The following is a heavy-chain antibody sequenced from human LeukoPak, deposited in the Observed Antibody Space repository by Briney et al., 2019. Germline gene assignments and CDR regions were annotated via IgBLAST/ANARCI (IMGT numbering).Heavy chain of an antibody. CDR1: GGSFSGYY. J-gene: IGHJ5*02. CDR2: INHSGST. D-gene: IGHD2-2*01. Sequence: SETLSLTCAVYGGSFSGYYWSWIRQPPGKGLEWIGEINHSGSTNYNPSLKSRVTISVDTSKNQFSLKLSSVTAADTAVYYCARGEPRVLFVVVPAAKGWFDPWGQGTLVTVS. V-gene: IGHV4-34*01. CDR3: ARGEPRVLFVVVPAAKGWFDP.